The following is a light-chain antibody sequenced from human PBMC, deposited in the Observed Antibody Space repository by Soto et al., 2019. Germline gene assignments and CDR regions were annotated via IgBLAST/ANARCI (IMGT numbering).Light chain of an antibody. J-gene: IGLJ2*01. CDR3: TSYTTTNTLA. V-gene: IGLV2-14*01. CDR2: DVY. CDR1: RSDIGAYNY. Sequence: QSALTQPASVSGSPGQSITISCTGTRSDIGAYNYVSWFQQNPGKVPKCMIYDVYSRPSGVSHRFSGSKSANTASLTISGLQAEDEAVYYCTSYTTTNTLALGGGTKLTVL.